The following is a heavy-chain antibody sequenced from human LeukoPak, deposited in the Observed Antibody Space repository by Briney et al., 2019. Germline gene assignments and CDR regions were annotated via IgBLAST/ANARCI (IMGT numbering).Heavy chain of an antibody. CDR2: IGSAGDT. V-gene: IGHV3-13*04. D-gene: IGHD6-19*01. J-gene: IGHJ2*01. Sequence: GGSLRLSCAASGFTFSSYDMHWVRQAPGKGLEWVSAIGSAGDTYYPGSVKGRFTISRENAKNSLYLQLNSLRAGDTAVYYCARDSPSGFFDLWGRGTLVTVSS. CDR1: GFTFSSYD. CDR3: ARDSPSGFFDL.